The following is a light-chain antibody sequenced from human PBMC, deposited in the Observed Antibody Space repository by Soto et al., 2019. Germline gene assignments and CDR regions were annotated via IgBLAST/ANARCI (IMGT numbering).Light chain of an antibody. V-gene: IGLV3-21*04. CDR3: QVWDSSSDHREGVV. CDR1: NIGSKS. Sequence: SYELTQPPSVSVAPGKTARITCGGNNIGSKSVHWYQQKPGQAPVLVIYYDSDRPSGIPERFSGSNSGNTATLTISRVEAGDEADYYCQVWDSSSDHREGVVFGGGTKLTVL. CDR2: YDS. J-gene: IGLJ2*01.